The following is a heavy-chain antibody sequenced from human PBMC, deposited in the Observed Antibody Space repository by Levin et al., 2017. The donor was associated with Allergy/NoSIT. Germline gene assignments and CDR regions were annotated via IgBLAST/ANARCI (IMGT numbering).Heavy chain of an antibody. CDR3: TRANFKNWFDP. J-gene: IGHJ5*02. CDR2: TYYRSKWYN. D-gene: IGHD1-7*01. Sequence: SETLSLTCAISGDSVSGDRVAWNWLRQSPSRGLEWLGRTYYRSKWYNEYAVSVKSRIIIDPDTSKNQFSLQLNSVTPEDTAVYYCTRANFKNWFDPWGQGTLVTVSS. CDR1: GDSVSGDRVA. V-gene: IGHV6-1*01.